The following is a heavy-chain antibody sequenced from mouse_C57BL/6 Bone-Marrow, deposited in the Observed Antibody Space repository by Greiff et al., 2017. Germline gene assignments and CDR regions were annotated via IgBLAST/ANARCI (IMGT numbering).Heavy chain of an antibody. CDR3: TRRALYYDGSSPWYFDV. D-gene: IGHD1-1*01. CDR1: GYTFTSYW. V-gene: IGHV1-5*01. Sequence: VQLQQSGTVLARPGASVKMSCKTSGYTFTSYWMHWVKQRPGQGLEWIWALYPGNSDTSYNQKFKGKAKLTAVTSASTAYMELSSLTNEDSAVYYCTRRALYYDGSSPWYFDVWGTGTTVTVSS. CDR2: LYPGNSDT. J-gene: IGHJ1*03.